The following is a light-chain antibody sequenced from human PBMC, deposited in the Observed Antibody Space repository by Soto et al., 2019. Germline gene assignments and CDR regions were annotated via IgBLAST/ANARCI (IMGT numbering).Light chain of an antibody. V-gene: IGKV1-27*01. CDR2: VAS. J-gene: IGKJ1*01. Sequence: DIQMTQSPSSLSASVGDRVTITCRASQGISNYLAWYQQQPGKVPKLLIYVASTLQSGVPSRISGSGSGTDFTLTISSLQPEDVATYYCQKYNYAPWTFGQGNKVEI. CDR1: QGISNY. CDR3: QKYNYAPWT.